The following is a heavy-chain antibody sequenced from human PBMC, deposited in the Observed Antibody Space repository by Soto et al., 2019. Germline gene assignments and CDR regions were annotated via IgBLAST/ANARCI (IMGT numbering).Heavy chain of an antibody. CDR3: ASALESYEDYYGMDV. CDR2: ISGSGGST. J-gene: IGHJ6*02. V-gene: IGHV3-23*01. Sequence: GGSLRLSCAASGFTFSSYAMSWVRQAPGKGLEWVSAISGSGGSTYYADSVKGRFTISRDNSKNTLYLQMNSLRAEDTAVYYCASALESYEDYYGMDVWGQGTTVTVSS. CDR1: GFTFSSYA. D-gene: IGHD3-3*01.